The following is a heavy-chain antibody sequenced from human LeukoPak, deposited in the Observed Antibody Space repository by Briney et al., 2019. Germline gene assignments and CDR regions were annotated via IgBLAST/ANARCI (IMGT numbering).Heavy chain of an antibody. V-gene: IGHV4-39*01. CDR1: GGSISSSSYY. Sequence: SETLSLTCTVSGGSISSSSYYWGWIRQPPGKGLEWIGSIYYSGSTYYNPSLKSRVTISVDTSKNQFSLKLSSVTAADTAVYYCERVRYSSSWYPSYFDYWGQGTLVTVSS. CDR2: IYYSGST. D-gene: IGHD6-13*01. CDR3: ERVRYSSSWYPSYFDY. J-gene: IGHJ4*02.